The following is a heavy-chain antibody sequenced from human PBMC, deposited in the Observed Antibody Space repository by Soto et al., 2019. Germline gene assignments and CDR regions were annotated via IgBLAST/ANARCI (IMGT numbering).Heavy chain of an antibody. CDR2: ISSSSSTI. J-gene: IGHJ6*04. D-gene: IGHD3-22*01. Sequence: GGSLRLSCAASGFTFSSYSMNWVRQAPGKGLEWVSYISSSSSTIYYADSVKGRFTISRDNAKNSLYLQMNSLRDEDTAVYYCARGSDSSGYYVVQWGGDYYYGMYVWGKGTTVPVS. V-gene: IGHV3-48*02. CDR1: GFTFSSYS. CDR3: ARGSDSSGYYVVQWGGDYYYGMYV.